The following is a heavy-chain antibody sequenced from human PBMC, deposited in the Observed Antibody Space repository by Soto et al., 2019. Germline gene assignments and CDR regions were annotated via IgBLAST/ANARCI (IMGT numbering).Heavy chain of an antibody. CDR2: IKSKTDGGTT. J-gene: IGHJ4*02. CDR3: TTEDIVVVPAAFEHYFDY. Sequence: EVQLVESGGGLVKPGGSLRLSCAASGFTFSNAWMSWVRQAPGKGLEWVGRIKSKTDGGTTDYAAPVKGRFTISRDDSKNTLYLQMNSLKTEDTAVYYCTTEDIVVVPAAFEHYFDYWGQGTLVTVSS. CDR1: GFTFSNAW. V-gene: IGHV3-15*01. D-gene: IGHD2-2*01.